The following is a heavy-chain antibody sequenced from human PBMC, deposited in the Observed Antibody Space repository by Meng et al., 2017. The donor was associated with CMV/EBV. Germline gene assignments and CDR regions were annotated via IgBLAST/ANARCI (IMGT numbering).Heavy chain of an antibody. Sequence: LQESGPGRVKPSRTLSLPCTVSGGSISSSSYYWGWIRQPPGKGLEWIGSIYYSGSTYYNPSLKSRVTISVDTSKNQFSLKLSSVTAADTAVYYCARDYGDLRQDYWGQGTLVTVSS. J-gene: IGHJ4*02. CDR1: GGSISSSSYY. CDR3: ARDYGDLRQDY. CDR2: IYYSGST. D-gene: IGHD4-17*01. V-gene: IGHV4-39*07.